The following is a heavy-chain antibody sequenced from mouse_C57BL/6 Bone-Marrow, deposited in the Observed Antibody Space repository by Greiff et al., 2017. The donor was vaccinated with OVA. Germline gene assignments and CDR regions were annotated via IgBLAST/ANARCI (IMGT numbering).Heavy chain of an antibody. D-gene: IGHD2-3*01. CDR2: ILPGSGST. CDR3: ARRGLYDGYIWFAY. V-gene: IGHV1-9*01. CDR1: GYTFTGYW. Sequence: VQLQQSGAELMKPGASVKLSCKATGYTFTGYWLEWVKQRPGHGLEWIGEILPGSGSTNYNEKFTGKATFTADTSSNTAYMQLSSLTTEDSAIYYCARRGLYDGYIWFAYWGQGTLVTVSA. J-gene: IGHJ3*01.